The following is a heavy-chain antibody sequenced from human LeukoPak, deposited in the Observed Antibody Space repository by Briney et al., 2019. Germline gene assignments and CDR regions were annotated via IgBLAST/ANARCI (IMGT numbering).Heavy chain of an antibody. D-gene: IGHD3-22*01. J-gene: IGHJ4*02. Sequence: ASVNVSCKASGGTFSSYAISWVRQAPGQGLEWMGGIIPIFGTANYAQKFKGRVTITADESTSTAYMELSSLRSEDTAVYYCARGSPYYDSSGYYLDGLDYWGQGTLVTVSS. CDR1: GGTFSSYA. V-gene: IGHV1-69*13. CDR3: ARGSPYYDSSGYYLDGLDY. CDR2: IIPIFGTA.